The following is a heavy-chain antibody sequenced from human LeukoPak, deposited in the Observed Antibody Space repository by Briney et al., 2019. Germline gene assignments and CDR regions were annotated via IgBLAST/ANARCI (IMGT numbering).Heavy chain of an antibody. D-gene: IGHD3-10*01. CDR2: ISYDGRNK. V-gene: IGHV3-30*18. CDR1: GFTFSSYG. CDR3: AKDPMVRGVINGMDV. J-gene: IGHJ6*02. Sequence: GGSLRLSCAASGFTFSSYGIHWVRQAPGKGPEWVAVISYDGRNKHYADSVKGRFTISRDNSQNTLYLQMNSLRPDDTAVYYCAKDPMVRGVINGMDVWGQGTTVIVSS.